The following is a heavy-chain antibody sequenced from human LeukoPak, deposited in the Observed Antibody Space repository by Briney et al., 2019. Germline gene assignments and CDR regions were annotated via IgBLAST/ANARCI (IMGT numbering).Heavy chain of an antibody. CDR3: ARGRGVQLWLLDY. V-gene: IGHV1-69*04. CDR2: IIPILGIA. J-gene: IGHJ4*02. Sequence: GASVKVSCKASGGTFSSYAISWVRQAPGQGLEWMGRIIPILGIANYAQKFQGRVTIAADKSTSTAYMELSSLRSEDTAVYYCARGRGVQLWLLDYWGQGTLVTVSS. D-gene: IGHD5-18*01. CDR1: GGTFSSYA.